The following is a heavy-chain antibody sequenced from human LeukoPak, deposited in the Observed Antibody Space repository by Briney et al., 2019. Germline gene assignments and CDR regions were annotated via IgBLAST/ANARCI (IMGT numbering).Heavy chain of an antibody. CDR2: INHSGST. CDR3: ARRRGAAAGKAWLDY. Sequence: ASETLSLTCAVYGESLSNYYWTWIRQPPGKGLEWIGEINHSGSTNYNPSLKSRVTLSVDMSKNQFSLRLGSVTAADTAVYYCARRRGAAAGKAWLDYWGQGTLVTVSS. CDR1: GESLSNYY. J-gene: IGHJ4*02. V-gene: IGHV4-34*01. D-gene: IGHD6-13*01.